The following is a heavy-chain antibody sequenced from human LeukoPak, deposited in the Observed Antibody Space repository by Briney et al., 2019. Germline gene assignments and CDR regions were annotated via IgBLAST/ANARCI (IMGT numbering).Heavy chain of an antibody. D-gene: IGHD3-22*01. CDR3: ARGPPYYYDGSGYYYFDY. CDR1: GGSFSGYY. Sequence: SETLSLTCAVYGGSFSGYYWTWIRQPPGKGLEWIGEINHNGSTNYNPSLKRRVTIMVATSKNQFSLKVIPGTAADTGVYYWARGPPYYYDGSGYYYFDYWGQGTLVTVSS. J-gene: IGHJ4*02. V-gene: IGHV4-34*01. CDR2: INHNGST.